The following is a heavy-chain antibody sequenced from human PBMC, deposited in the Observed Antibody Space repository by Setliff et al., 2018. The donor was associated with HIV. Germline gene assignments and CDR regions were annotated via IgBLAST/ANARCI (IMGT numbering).Heavy chain of an antibody. CDR3: ASPKERYYYGSGTNVREYYGMDV. V-gene: IGHV4-39*07. D-gene: IGHD3-10*01. J-gene: IGHJ6*02. Sequence: NPSETLSLTCTVSGDSVSSSSYYWGWIRQPPGKGLEWIASRHYSGSTHYNPSLYSRITISVDTSKNQFSLKVNSVTAADTAVYYCASPKERYYYGSGTNVREYYGMDVWGQGTTVTVSS. CDR1: GDSVSSSSYY. CDR2: RHYSGST.